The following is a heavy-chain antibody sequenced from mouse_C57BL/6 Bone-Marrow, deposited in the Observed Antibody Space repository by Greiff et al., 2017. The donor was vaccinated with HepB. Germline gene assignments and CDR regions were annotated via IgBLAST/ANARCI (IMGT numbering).Heavy chain of an antibody. CDR1: GYTFTSYW. CDR2: IDPSDSYT. J-gene: IGHJ3*01. Sequence: QVQLQQPGAELVMPGASVKLSCKASGYTFTSYWMHWVKQRPGQGLEWIGEIDPSDSYTNYNQKFKGKSTLTVDKSSSTAYMQLSSLTSEDSAVYYCARKVYDYDGLWFAYWGQGTLVTVSA. D-gene: IGHD2-4*01. V-gene: IGHV1-69*01. CDR3: ARKVYDYDGLWFAY.